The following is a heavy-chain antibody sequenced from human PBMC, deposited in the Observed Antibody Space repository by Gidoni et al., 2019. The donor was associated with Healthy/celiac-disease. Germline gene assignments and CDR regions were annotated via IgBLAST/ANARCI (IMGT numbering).Heavy chain of an antibody. CDR3: AKVRAAAGKEPLDY. D-gene: IGHD6-13*01. J-gene: IGHJ4*02. Sequence: EVQLLESGGGLVKPGGSLRLSCAASGFTFRSYAMSWVRQAPGKGLEWVSAISGSGGSTYYADSVKGRFTISRDNSKNTRYLQMNSLRAEDTAVDYCAKVRAAAGKEPLDYWGQGTLVTVSS. CDR2: ISGSGGST. CDR1: GFTFRSYA. V-gene: IGHV3-23*01.